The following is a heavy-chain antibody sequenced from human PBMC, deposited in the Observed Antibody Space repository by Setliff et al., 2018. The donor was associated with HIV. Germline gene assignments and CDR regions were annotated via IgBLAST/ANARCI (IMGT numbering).Heavy chain of an antibody. J-gene: IGHJ6*02. CDR1: GGSISSSSYY. D-gene: IGHD3-22*01. V-gene: IGHV4-39*07. Sequence: PSETLSLTCTVSGGSISSSSYYWGWIRQPPGKGPEWIANIFYGGSSYYNPSLKSRVTISVDTSKNQFSLKLSSVTAADTAVYYCARDGSYYDSSAYLGGRYYYYGMDVWGQGTTVTV. CDR3: ARDGSYYDSSAYLGGRYYYYGMDV. CDR2: IFYGGSS.